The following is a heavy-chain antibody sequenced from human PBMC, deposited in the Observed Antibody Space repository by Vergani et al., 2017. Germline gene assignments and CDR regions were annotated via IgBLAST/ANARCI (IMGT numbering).Heavy chain of an antibody. V-gene: IGHV3-21*01. J-gene: IGHJ4*02. CDR3: ARTALWFGVFDY. CDR1: GFTFSSYA. CDR2: ISSSSSYI. Sequence: EVQLLESGGGLVQPGGSLRLSCAASGFTFSSYAMSWVRQAPGKGLEWVSAISSSSSYIYYADSVKGRFTISRDNAKNSLYLQMNSLRAEDTAVYYCARTALWFGVFDYWGQGTLVTVSS. D-gene: IGHD3-10*01.